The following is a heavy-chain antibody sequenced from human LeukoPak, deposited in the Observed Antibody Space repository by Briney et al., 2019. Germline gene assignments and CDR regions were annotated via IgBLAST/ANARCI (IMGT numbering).Heavy chain of an antibody. CDR1: GFTFSSYG. Sequence: PGRSLRLSCASSGFTFSSYGMHWVRQAPGKGLEWVALISYDGSDKDYADSVKGRFTISRDNSKNTLYLQTNSLRAEDTAVYYCAKIYGSGSLWYYFDYWGQGTLVTVSS. J-gene: IGHJ4*02. CDR3: AKIYGSGSLWYYFDY. V-gene: IGHV3-30*18. D-gene: IGHD3-10*01. CDR2: ISYDGSDK.